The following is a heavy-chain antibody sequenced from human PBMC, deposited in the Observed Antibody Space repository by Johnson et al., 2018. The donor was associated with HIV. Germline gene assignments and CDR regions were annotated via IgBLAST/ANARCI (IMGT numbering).Heavy chain of an antibody. J-gene: IGHJ3*02. Sequence: QVQLVESGGGVVQPGGSLRLSCKASGFTFSDYFMSWICQAPGKGLECISYISSSCSSIYYTDSLKGRFTISRDNAKNSLYLEMNSLRAEDTAVYYCAKGGIDAFDIWGQGTMVTVSS. D-gene: IGHD6-25*01. V-gene: IGHV3-11*04. CDR3: AKGGIDAFDI. CDR2: ISSSCSSI. CDR1: GFTFSDYF.